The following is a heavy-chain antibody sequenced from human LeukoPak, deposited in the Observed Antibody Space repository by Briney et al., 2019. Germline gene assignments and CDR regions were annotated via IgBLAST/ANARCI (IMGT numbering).Heavy chain of an antibody. CDR3: ARAEETTWGIDP. CDR2: ISYDGSNK. J-gene: IGHJ5*02. CDR1: GFTFSSYA. D-gene: IGHD3-16*01. Sequence: GGSLRLSCAASGFTFSSYAMHWVRQAPGKGLECVAVISYDGSNKYYADSVKGRFTISRDNSKNTLYLQMNSLRAEDTAVYYCARAEETTWGIDPWGQGTLATVSS. V-gene: IGHV3-30-3*01.